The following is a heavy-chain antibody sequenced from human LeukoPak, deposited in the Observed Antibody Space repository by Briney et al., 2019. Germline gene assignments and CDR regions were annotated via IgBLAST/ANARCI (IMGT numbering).Heavy chain of an antibody. D-gene: IGHD3-3*01. CDR2: INPNSGGT. Sequence: ASVKVSCKASGYTFTGYYMHWVRQAPGQGLEWMGWINPNSGGTNYAQKFQGRVTMTRDTSISTAYMELSRLRSDDTAVYYCARYEYDFWSGYYMFDHWGQGTLVTVSS. V-gene: IGHV1-2*02. J-gene: IGHJ4*02. CDR3: ARYEYDFWSGYYMFDH. CDR1: GYTFTGYY.